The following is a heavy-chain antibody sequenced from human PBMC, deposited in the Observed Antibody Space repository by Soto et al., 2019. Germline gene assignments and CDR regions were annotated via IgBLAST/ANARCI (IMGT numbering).Heavy chain of an antibody. CDR2: ISGSGGRT. V-gene: IGHV3-23*01. CDR1: GFTFSSYA. J-gene: IGHJ4*02. CDR3: SKDSVRDTPMVTCFDY. D-gene: IGHD5-18*01. Sequence: PGGSLRLSCAASGFTFSSYAMIWVRQAPGKWLECVSAISGSGGRTYYADSVKGRFTISRDNSNNTLYLQMNSLRDEDTAVYYCSKDSVRDTPMVTCFDYWGQATLVPLSS.